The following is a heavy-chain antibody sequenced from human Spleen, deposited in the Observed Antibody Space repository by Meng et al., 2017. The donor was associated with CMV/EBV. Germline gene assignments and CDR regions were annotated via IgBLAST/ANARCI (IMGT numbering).Heavy chain of an antibody. CDR2: INWNGGST. J-gene: IGHJ6*02. CDR3: ARESSSSFVLDV. V-gene: IGHV3-20*04. D-gene: IGHD6-6*01. Sequence: GGSLRLSCAASGFTFDDYGMSWVRQAPGKGLEWVSGINWNGGSTGYADSVKGRFTISRDNAKNSLYLQMNGLRVEDTAVYYCARESSSSFVLDVWGQGTTVTVSS. CDR1: GFTFDDYG.